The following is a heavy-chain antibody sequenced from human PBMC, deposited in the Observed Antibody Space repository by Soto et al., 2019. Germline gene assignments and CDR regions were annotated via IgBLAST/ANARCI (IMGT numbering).Heavy chain of an antibody. CDR2: FDFNSGRT. Sequence: GGSLRLSCVVSAFTSRNYAIHWIRQAPGKGLEWVSGFDFNSGRTGYADSVKGRFTISRDNAKNSLSLEMKSLRVEDAALYYCTKDLVPGGADVWGQGTTVTVSS. J-gene: IGHJ6*02. D-gene: IGHD3-16*01. V-gene: IGHV3-9*02. CDR3: TKDLVPGGADV. CDR1: AFTSRNYA.